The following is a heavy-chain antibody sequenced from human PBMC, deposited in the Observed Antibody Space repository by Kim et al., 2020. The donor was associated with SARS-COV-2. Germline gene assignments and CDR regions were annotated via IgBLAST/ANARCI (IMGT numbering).Heavy chain of an antibody. CDR2: IYYSGST. V-gene: IGHV4-59*13. J-gene: IGHJ6*02. Sequence: SETLSLTCTVSGGSISCYYWSWIRQPPGKGLEWIGYIYYSGSTNYNPSLKSRVTISVDTSKNQFSLKLSSVTAARTAVYYCARIAPLDPGVGYRYVTYYYGMDVWGQGTTVTVSS. D-gene: IGHD5-18*01. CDR3: ARIAPLDPGVGYRYVTYYYGMDV. CDR1: GGSISCYY.